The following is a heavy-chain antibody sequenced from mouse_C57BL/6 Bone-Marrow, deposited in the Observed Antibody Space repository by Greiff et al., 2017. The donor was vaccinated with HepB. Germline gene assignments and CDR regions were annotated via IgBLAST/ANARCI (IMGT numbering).Heavy chain of an antibody. D-gene: IGHD2-4*01. CDR2: IDPSDSYT. V-gene: IGHV1-50*01. CDR1: GYTFTSYW. CDR3: ARSPCYYDHDY. J-gene: IGHJ2*01. Sequence: QVQLQQPGAELVKPGASVKLSCKASGYTFTSYWMQWVKQRPGQGLEWIGEIDPSDSYTNYNQKFKGKATLTVDTSSSTAYMQLSSLTSEDSAVYYCARSPCYYDHDYWGQGTTLTVSS.